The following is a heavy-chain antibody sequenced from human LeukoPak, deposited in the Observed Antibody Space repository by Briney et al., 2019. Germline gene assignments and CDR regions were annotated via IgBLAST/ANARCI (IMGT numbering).Heavy chain of an antibody. J-gene: IGHJ4*02. CDR1: GFTFSSYS. V-gene: IGHV3-48*01. D-gene: IGHD5-24*01. CDR3: ARDYKYAFDN. CDR2: ITSSSSSM. Sequence: QAGGSLRLSCAASGFTFSSYSMNWVRQAPGKGLEWISYITSSSSSMYYADSVKGRFTISGDKAKNSLYLQMNSLRVEDTAVYYCARDYKYAFDNWGQGTLVTVSS.